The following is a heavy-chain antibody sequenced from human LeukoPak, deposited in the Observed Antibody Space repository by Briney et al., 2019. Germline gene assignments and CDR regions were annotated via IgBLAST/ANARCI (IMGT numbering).Heavy chain of an antibody. CDR3: AKGFSGTYFGMDV. CDR2: IYPADSDT. D-gene: IGHD3-10*01. V-gene: IGHV5-51*01. CDR1: GYTFTNYW. Sequence: GESLKISCKGSGYTFTNYWIGWVRPMPGKGLEWIGIIYPADSDTRYSPSLEGQVTISADKSISTAYLQWNSLKASDTAIYYCAKGFSGTYFGMDVWGQGTTVTVSS. J-gene: IGHJ6*02.